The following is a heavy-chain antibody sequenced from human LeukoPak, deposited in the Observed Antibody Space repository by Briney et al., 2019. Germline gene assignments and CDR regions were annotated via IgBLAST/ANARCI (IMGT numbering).Heavy chain of an antibody. Sequence: SETLSLTCTVSGASVRSHYWSWIRQTPGKGLEWIGYGFYIGRTNYNPSLGSRVAISLDTSKNQFSLRLTAVTAADTAVYYCARRDGDNYDFDYWGQGILVTVSP. J-gene: IGHJ4*02. V-gene: IGHV4-59*02. D-gene: IGHD5-24*01. CDR2: GFYIGRT. CDR3: ARRDGDNYDFDY. CDR1: GASVRSHY.